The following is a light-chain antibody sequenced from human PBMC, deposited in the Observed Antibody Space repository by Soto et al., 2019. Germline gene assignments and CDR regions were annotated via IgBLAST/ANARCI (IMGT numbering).Light chain of an antibody. CDR2: EGN. V-gene: IGLV2-23*01. CDR1: DSAV. Sequence: QSALTQAASVSGSPGQSITISCTGTDSAVSWYQQHPGKAPKLVIYEGNKRPSGVSARFSGSKSGNTASLTISGLQSEDEADYYCCSYVGSYVFGPGTKLTVL. J-gene: IGLJ1*01. CDR3: CSYVGSYV.